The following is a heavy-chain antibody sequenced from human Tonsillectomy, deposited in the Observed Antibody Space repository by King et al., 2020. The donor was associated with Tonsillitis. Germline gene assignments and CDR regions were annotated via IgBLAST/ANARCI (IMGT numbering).Heavy chain of an antibody. CDR2: IFSNDEK. CDR1: GFSLSNARMG. Sequence: TLKESGPVLVKPTETLTLTCTVSGFSLSNARMGVSWIRQPPGKALEWLAHIFSNDEKSYSTSLKTRLTISKDTSKSQVVLTMTNMDPVDTATYYCAPITLRHDYDTSGALGFDPWGQGTLVTVSS. V-gene: IGHV2-26*01. D-gene: IGHD3-22*01. J-gene: IGHJ5*02. CDR3: APITLRHDYDTSGALGFDP.